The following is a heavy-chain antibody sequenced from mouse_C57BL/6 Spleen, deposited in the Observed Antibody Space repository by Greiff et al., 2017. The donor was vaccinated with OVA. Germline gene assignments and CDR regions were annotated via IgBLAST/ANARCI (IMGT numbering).Heavy chain of an antibody. V-gene: IGHV5-17*01. D-gene: IGHD1-1*01. CDR2: ISSGSSTI. CDR3: ARRNYGSSYWFAY. CDR1: GFTFSDYG. Sequence: EVKLVESGGGLVKPGGSLKLSCAASGFTFSDYGMHWVRQAPEKGLEWVAYISSGSSTIYYADTVKGRFTISRDNAKNTLSLQMTSLRSEDTAMYYCARRNYGSSYWFAYWGQGTLVTVSA. J-gene: IGHJ3*01.